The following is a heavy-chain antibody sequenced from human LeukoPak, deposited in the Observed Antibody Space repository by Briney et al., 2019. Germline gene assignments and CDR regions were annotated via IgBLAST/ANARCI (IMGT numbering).Heavy chain of an antibody. CDR3: ARLGEKADFDY. CDR1: GFDFGYYH. CDR2: IKQDGSES. D-gene: IGHD3-16*01. Sequence: PGGSLRLSCAASGFDFGYYHLHWVRQAPGKGLEWVANIKQDGSESYYVDYVKGRFTFSRDNAKNSLYLQINSLRAEDTAVYYCARLGEKADFDYWGQGTLVTVSS. J-gene: IGHJ4*02. V-gene: IGHV3-7*01.